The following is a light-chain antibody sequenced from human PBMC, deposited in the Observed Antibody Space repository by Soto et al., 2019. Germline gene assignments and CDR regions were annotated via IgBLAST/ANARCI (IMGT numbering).Light chain of an antibody. Sequence: EIVMTQSPATLSVSPGERATLSCRASQSISSNLAWYQQKPGQAPRLLIYGASTRATGIPARFSGSGSGTDFTLTINSLQSEDFAVYYCQQYYNWRPRFGQGTNVEIK. CDR2: GAS. CDR1: QSISSN. CDR3: QQYYNWRPR. J-gene: IGKJ1*01. V-gene: IGKV3-15*01.